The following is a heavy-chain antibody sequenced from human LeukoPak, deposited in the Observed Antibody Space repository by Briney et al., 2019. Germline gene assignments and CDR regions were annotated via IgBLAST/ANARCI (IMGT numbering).Heavy chain of an antibody. CDR3: AKWDTAMGEDY. J-gene: IGHJ4*02. V-gene: IGHV3-30*18. Sequence: GRSLRLSCAASGFTFSSYGMHWVRQAPGKGLEWVAVISYDGSNKYYADSAKGRFTISRDNSKNTLYLQMNSLRAEDTAVYYCAKWDTAMGEDYWGQGTLVTVSS. CDR2: ISYDGSNK. D-gene: IGHD5-18*01. CDR1: GFTFSSYG.